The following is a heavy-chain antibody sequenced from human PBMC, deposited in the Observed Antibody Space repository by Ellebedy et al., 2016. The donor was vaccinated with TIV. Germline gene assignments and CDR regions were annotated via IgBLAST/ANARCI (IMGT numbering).Heavy chain of an antibody. V-gene: IGHV3-21*06. J-gene: IGHJ4*02. CDR1: GFTFADYA. Sequence: GESLKISCTTSGFTFADYAMSWVRQAPGKGLEWVSSISCRDNYIYYADSVKGRFTISRDNAQDTLFLQMNSLRAEDTAVYFCSRGWSNPDSWGQGTLVIVSS. CDR3: SRGWSNPDS. D-gene: IGHD2-15*01. CDR2: ISCRDNYI.